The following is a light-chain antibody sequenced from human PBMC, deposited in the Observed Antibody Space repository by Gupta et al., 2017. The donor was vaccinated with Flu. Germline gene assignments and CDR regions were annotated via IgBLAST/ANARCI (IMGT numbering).Light chain of an antibody. J-gene: IGKJ1*01. Sequence: SPATLSVSPGERATLSCRASQSVSSNLAWYQQKPGQAPRLLIYGASTRATGIPARFSGSGSGTEFTLTISSLQSEDFAVYYCQQYNNWGTFGQGTKVEIK. V-gene: IGKV3-15*01. CDR3: QQYNNWGT. CDR2: GAS. CDR1: QSVSSN.